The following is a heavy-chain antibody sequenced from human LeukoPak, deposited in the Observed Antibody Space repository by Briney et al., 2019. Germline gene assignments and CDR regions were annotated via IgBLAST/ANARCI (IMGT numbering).Heavy chain of an antibody. J-gene: IGHJ3*02. Sequence: GESLKISCKGSGYSFTSYWIGWVRQMPGKGLEWMGIIYPGDSDTRYSPSFQGQVTISADKSISTAYLQWSSLKASDTAMYYCARLFKGIYYDSSSDAFDIWGQGTMVTVSS. CDR3: ARLFKGIYYDSSSDAFDI. CDR1: GYSFTSYW. D-gene: IGHD3-22*01. V-gene: IGHV5-51*01. CDR2: IYPGDSDT.